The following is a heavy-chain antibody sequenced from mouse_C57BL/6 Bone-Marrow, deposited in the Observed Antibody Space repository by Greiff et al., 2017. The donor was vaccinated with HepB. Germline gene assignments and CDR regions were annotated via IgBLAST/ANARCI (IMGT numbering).Heavy chain of an antibody. J-gene: IGHJ4*01. Sequence: VQLQESGAELARPGASVKLSCKASGYTFTSYGISWVKQRTGQGLEWIGEIYPRSGNTYYNEKFKGKATLTADKSSSTAYMELRSLTSEDSAVYFCAGDGYYDYAMDYWGQGTSVTVSS. CDR3: AGDGYYDYAMDY. CDR1: GYTFTSYG. CDR2: IYPRSGNT. V-gene: IGHV1-81*01. D-gene: IGHD2-3*01.